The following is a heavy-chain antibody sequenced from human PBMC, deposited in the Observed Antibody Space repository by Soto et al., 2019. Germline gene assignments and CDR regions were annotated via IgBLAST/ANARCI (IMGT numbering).Heavy chain of an antibody. V-gene: IGHV1-69*01. D-gene: IGHD2-21*02. Sequence: QVQLVQSGAEVRKPGSSLRVSCKSSGATFSTTGISWVRQAPGQGLEWMGGIIPLFGTPKYARKFQGRVSMPADESSNIVYMGLHSLMPVVAAVYFVARAALVIWGGDVCYRLDSPFGSWGQVSLVIVSS. J-gene: IGHJ5*01. CDR3: ARAALVIWGGDVCYRLDSPFGS. CDR1: GATFSTTG. CDR2: IIPLFGTP.